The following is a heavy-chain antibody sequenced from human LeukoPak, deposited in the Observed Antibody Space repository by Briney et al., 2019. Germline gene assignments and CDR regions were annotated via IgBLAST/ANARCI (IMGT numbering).Heavy chain of an antibody. CDR1: GGTFSTYA. CDR3: ARSPVGSGWYER. J-gene: IGHJ4*02. D-gene: IGHD6-19*01. CDR2: INPNSGGT. V-gene: IGHV1-18*01. Sequence: PQASVKVSCKASGGTFSTYAISWVRQAPGQGLEWMGWINPNSGGTNYAQKFQGRVTMTTDTSTSTAYMELRSLRSDDTAVYYCARSPVGSGWYERWGQGTLVTVSS.